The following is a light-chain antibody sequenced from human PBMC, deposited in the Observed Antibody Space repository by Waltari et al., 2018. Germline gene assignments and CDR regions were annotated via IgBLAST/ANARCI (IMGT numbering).Light chain of an antibody. Sequence: SYELTQPPSVSVSPGQTARITCPGDALPKQYAYWYQQKPGQAPVMVIYKDSDRPSGIPERFSGSSSGKTVTLTISGVQAEDEADYYGQSADSSGTYVVFGGGTKLTVL. CDR3: QSADSSGTYVV. J-gene: IGLJ2*01. CDR1: ALPKQY. CDR2: KDS. V-gene: IGLV3-25*03.